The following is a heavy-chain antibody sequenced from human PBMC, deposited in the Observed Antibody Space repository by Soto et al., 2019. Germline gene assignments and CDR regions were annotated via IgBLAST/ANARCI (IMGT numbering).Heavy chain of an antibody. Sequence: RLSCVASGFTFSSYAMSWVRQAPGKGLEWVSAISGRGDNTYYTDSVKGRFTSSRDNSKNTLYLQMNSLRDEDTAVYYCAKAAVNWNDADAFDMWGQGTMVTVS. V-gene: IGHV3-23*01. CDR2: ISGRGDNT. CDR1: GFTFSSYA. CDR3: AKAAVNWNDADAFDM. D-gene: IGHD1-1*01. J-gene: IGHJ3*02.